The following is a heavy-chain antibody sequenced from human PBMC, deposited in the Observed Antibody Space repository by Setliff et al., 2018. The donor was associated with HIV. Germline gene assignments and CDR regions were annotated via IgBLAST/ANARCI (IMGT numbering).Heavy chain of an antibody. Sequence: SVKVSCKASGGTFSSYAINWVRQAPGQGLEWMGGIIPMFGTLNFAQKFQGRVKITTDESKSTAYMELNSLRSEDTAVYYCARGHSHGYGYSGSYGPFDIWGQGTMVTVSS. CDR1: GGTFSSYA. CDR2: IIPMFGTL. J-gene: IGHJ3*02. V-gene: IGHV1-69*05. CDR3: ARGHSHGYGYSGSYGPFDI. D-gene: IGHD1-26*01.